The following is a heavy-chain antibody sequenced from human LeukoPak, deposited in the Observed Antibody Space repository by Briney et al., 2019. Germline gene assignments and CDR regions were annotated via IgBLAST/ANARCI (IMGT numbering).Heavy chain of an antibody. V-gene: IGHV7-4-1*02. J-gene: IGHJ5*02. D-gene: IGHD1-7*01. CDR3: ARRRRNYPANWFDP. CDR1: GYTFTSYA. CDR2: INTNTGNP. Sequence: GASVKVSCKASGYTFTSYAMNWVRQAPGQGLEWMGWINTNTGNPTYAQGFTGRFVFSLDTSVSTAYLQISSLKAEDTAVYYCARRRRNYPANWFDPWGQGTLVTVSS.